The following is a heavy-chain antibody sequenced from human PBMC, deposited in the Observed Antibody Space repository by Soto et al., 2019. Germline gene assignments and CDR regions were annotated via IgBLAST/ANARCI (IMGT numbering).Heavy chain of an antibody. V-gene: IGHV4-59*01. Sequence: SETLSLTCTVSGGSISSYYWSWIRQPPGKGLEWIGYIYYSGSTNYNPSLKSRVTISVDTSKNQFSLKLSSVTAADTAVYYCARDQYQLLSRWFDPWGQGTLVTVSS. CDR2: IYYSGST. CDR3: ARDQYQLLSRWFDP. CDR1: GGSISSYY. D-gene: IGHD2-2*01. J-gene: IGHJ5*02.